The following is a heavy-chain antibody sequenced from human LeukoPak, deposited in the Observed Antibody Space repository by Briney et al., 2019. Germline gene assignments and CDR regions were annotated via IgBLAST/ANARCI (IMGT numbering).Heavy chain of an antibody. Sequence: GGSLRLSCAASGFSFSSYWMNWVRQAPGKGLEWVANINQDGSQKHYVDSVKGRFTISRDNAKNSLYLQMNSLRAEDTAVYYCASSAIGRYFDWLNAFDIWGQGTMVTVSS. V-gene: IGHV3-7*01. CDR1: GFSFSSYW. D-gene: IGHD3-9*01. CDR2: INQDGSQK. J-gene: IGHJ3*02. CDR3: ASSAIGRYFDWLNAFDI.